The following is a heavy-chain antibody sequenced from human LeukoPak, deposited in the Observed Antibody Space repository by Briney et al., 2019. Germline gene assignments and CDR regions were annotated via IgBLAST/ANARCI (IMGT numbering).Heavy chain of an antibody. J-gene: IGHJ4*02. V-gene: IGHV3-30*18. CDR2: ISYDGSNK. CDR1: GFTFSSYG. Sequence: GGSPRLSCAASGFTFSSYGMHWVRQAPGKGLEWVAVISYDGSNKYYADSVKGRFTISRDNSKNTLYLQMNSLRAEDTAVYYCAKDKSGEFDYWGQGTLVTVSS. D-gene: IGHD1-26*01. CDR3: AKDKSGEFDY.